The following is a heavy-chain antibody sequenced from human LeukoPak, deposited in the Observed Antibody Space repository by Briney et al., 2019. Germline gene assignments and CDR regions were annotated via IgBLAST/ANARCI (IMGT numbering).Heavy chain of an antibody. CDR2: IYYSGST. CDR3: ATRYCSSTSCPTYYYYYYMDV. CDR1: GGSISSGGYY. V-gene: IGHV4-31*03. J-gene: IGHJ6*03. Sequence: SETLSLTCTVSGGSISSGGYYWSWIRQHPGKGLEWIGYIYYSGSTYYNPSLKSRVTISVDTSKNQFSLKLSSVTAADTTVYYCATRYCSSTSCPTYYYYYYMDVWGKGTTVTVSS. D-gene: IGHD2-2*01.